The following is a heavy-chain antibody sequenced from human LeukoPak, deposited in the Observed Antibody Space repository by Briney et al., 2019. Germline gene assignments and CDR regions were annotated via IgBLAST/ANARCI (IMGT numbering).Heavy chain of an antibody. Sequence: ASVKVSCKASGGTFSSYAISWVRQAPGQGLEWMGGIIPIFGTANYAQKFQGRVTITADESTSTAYVELSSLRSEDTAVYYCARESYCSSTSCYLDYWGQGTLVTVSS. CDR1: GGTFSSYA. CDR2: IIPIFGTA. D-gene: IGHD2-2*01. CDR3: ARESYCSSTSCYLDY. J-gene: IGHJ4*02. V-gene: IGHV1-69*13.